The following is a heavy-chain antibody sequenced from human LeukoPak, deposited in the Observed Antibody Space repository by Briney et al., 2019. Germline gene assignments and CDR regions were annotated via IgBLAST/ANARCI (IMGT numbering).Heavy chain of an antibody. Sequence: GGSLRLSCAASGFTFNSYSMNWVRQAPGKGLEWVSSISSSSSYIYYADSVKGRFTISRDNAKNSLYLQMNSLRAEDTAVYYCARGDSGSYSDWYFDLWGRGTLVTVSS. CDR1: GFTFNSYS. V-gene: IGHV3-21*01. J-gene: IGHJ2*01. D-gene: IGHD1-26*01. CDR3: ARGDSGSYSDWYFDL. CDR2: ISSSSSYI.